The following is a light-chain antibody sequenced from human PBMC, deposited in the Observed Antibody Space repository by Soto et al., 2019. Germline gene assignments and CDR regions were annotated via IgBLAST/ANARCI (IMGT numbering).Light chain of an antibody. V-gene: IGLV2-11*01. CDR3: CSYAGSYGVV. CDR2: DVS. CDR1: SSDVGGYNY. Sequence: QSVLTQPRSVSGSPGQSVTISCTGTSSDVGGYNYVSWYQQHPGKAPKLMIYDVSKRPSGVPDRFSGSKSGNTASLTISGLQAEDEADYYYCSYAGSYGVVFGGGTQLTVL. J-gene: IGLJ2*01.